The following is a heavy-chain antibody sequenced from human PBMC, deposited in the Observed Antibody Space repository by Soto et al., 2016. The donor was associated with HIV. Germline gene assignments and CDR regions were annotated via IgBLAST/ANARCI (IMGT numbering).Heavy chain of an antibody. D-gene: IGHD3-3*01. CDR2: IYGGGST. J-gene: IGHJ1*01. V-gene: IGHV3-66*01. CDR1: GSTVNSDY. Sequence: EMQLVESGGDLVQPGGSLRLSCVVSGSTVNSDYMSWVRQPPGKGLEWVSLIYGGGSTSYADSVKGRFTISRGKSKSTVYLQMNSLRVGDTAVYYCALGRFQYIWGQGTLVTVSS. CDR3: ALGRFQYI.